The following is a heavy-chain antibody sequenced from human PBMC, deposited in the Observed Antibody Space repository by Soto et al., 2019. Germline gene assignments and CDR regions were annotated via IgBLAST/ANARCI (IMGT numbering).Heavy chain of an antibody. Sequence: QVQLQESGPGLVKPSQTLSLTCTVSGASMNSVAFYWNWVRQHPETGLEWIGYVYYTGGAYYNPSLKGRAAISIDTSRSQFSLKLNSVTAADTAVYYCARSIGTRPYFDYWGQGSLVTVSS. CDR2: VYYTGGA. D-gene: IGHD6-6*01. V-gene: IGHV4-31*03. CDR1: GASMNSVAFY. J-gene: IGHJ4*02. CDR3: ARSIGTRPYFDY.